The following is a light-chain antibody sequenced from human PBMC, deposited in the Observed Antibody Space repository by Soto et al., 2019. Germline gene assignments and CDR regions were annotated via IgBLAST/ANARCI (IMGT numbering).Light chain of an antibody. CDR1: QGIAPY. J-gene: IGKJ4*01. CDR3: QKYNRAPLT. V-gene: IGKV1-27*01. Sequence: DVRMTQSPSSLSAVVEDRVTITCRARQGIAPYLAWFQQKPGKVPKLLIYATSTLQSGVPSRFSGSGSGTDFTLTINSLQPEDVGTYYCQKYNRAPLTFGGGTKVEIK. CDR2: ATS.